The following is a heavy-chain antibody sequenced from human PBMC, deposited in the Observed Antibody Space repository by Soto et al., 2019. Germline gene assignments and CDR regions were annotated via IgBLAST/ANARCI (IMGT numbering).Heavy chain of an antibody. J-gene: IGHJ4*02. CDR1: GFTFSNAW. D-gene: IGHD3-16*02. CDR3: AKDRQPDRLWPFDS. Sequence: PGGSLRLSCAASGFTFSNAWMNWVRRAPGKGLEWVGRIKSKTDGGTTDYAAPVKGRFTISRDDSKNTLYLQMNSLKTEDTAVYYCAKDRQPDRLWPFDSWGQGTQVTVSS. CDR2: IKSKTDGGTT. V-gene: IGHV3-15*07.